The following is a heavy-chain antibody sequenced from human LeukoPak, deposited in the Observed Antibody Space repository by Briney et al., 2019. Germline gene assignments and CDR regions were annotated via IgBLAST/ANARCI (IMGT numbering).Heavy chain of an antibody. D-gene: IGHD1-1*01. Sequence: SETLSLTCTVTDGSINNYYWSWLRQPPGKGLEWIGYIYDNGSTNYNASLKSRVTMSVDTSKNQFSLKLSSVTAADTAVYYCARLKWGTTSWFDPWGQGTLVTVAS. J-gene: IGHJ5*01. V-gene: IGHV4-59*08. CDR1: DGSINNYY. CDR3: ARLKWGTTSWFDP. CDR2: IYDNGST.